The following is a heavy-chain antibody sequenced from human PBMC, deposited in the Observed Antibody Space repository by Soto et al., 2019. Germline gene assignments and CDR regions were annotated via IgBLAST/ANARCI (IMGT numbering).Heavy chain of an antibody. CDR1: GYSFTTYW. D-gene: IGHD1-26*01. V-gene: IGHV5-51*01. J-gene: IGHJ6*02. CDR3: ARHEATYCHYYGMDV. CDR2: IHPGESDT. Sequence: PGESLKISCKSYGYSFTTYWIAWVRQMPGKGLEWMGSIHPGESDTRYSPSFQGQVTISADRSITTAYLQWSSLKASDTAMYYCARHEATYCHYYGMDVWGQGTTVTVSS.